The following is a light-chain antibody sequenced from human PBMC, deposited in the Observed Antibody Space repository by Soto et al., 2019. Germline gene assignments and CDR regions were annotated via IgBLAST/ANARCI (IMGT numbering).Light chain of an antibody. J-gene: IGKJ1*01. V-gene: IGKV1D-12*01. CDR2: GAS. Sequence: DLQMTQSPSSVSASVGDRVTITCRASQGISSWLAWYQQKPGQAPKLLIYGASALHTGVPSRFSGSGSGTHFTLTISSLQPEDFATYFCQQANNFPPVFGQGTKVEIK. CDR3: QQANNFPPV. CDR1: QGISSW.